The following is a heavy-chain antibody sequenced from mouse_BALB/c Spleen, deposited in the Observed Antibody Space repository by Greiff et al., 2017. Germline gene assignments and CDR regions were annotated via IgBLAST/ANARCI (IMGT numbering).Heavy chain of an antibody. J-gene: IGHJ4*01. D-gene: IGHD2-14*01. CDR2: IYPGSGST. CDR1: GYNFTSYW. Sequence: VQLQQPGAELVKPGTSVKLSCKASGYNFTSYWINWVKLRPGQGLEWIGDIYPGSGSTNYNEKFKSKATLTVDTSSSTAYMQLSSLASEDSALYYCAREDRSYAMDYWGQGTSVTVSS. CDR3: AREDRSYAMDY. V-gene: IGHV1-55*01.